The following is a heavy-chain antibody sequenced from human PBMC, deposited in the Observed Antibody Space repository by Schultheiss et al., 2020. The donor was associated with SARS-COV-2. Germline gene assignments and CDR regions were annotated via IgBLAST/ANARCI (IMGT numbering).Heavy chain of an antibody. CDR2: IDHSGST. D-gene: IGHD3-3*01. V-gene: IGHV4-59*12. J-gene: IGHJ5*02. Sequence: SQTLSLTCTVSGGSISSYYWSWIRQPPGKGLEWIGSIDHSGSTNYNPSLKSRVTISVDTSKNQLSLKLSSVTAADTAVYYCARDSLRAIFGVVSSRWFDPWGQGTLVTVSS. CDR1: GGSISSYY. CDR3: ARDSLRAIFGVVSSRWFDP.